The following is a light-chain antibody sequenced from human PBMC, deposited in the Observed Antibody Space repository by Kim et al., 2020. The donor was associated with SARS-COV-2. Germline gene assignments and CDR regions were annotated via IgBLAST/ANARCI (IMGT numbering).Light chain of an antibody. CDR2: DAS. J-gene: IGKJ4*01. CDR3: HQRSNWPLT. Sequence: EIVLTQSPATLSLSPGERATLSCRASQSVSSYLAWYQQKPGQAPRLLIYDASNRATGIPGRFSGSGSGTDFTLTISSLEPEDFALYYCHQRSNWPLTFGGGTKVDIK. V-gene: IGKV3-11*01. CDR1: QSVSSY.